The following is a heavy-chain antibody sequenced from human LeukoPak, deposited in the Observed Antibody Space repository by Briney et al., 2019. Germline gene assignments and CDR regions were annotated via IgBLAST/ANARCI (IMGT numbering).Heavy chain of an antibody. Sequence: PSETLSLTCTVSGGSISSYYWSWIRQPPGKGLEWIGRIYTSGSTDYNPSLRSRVTISVDTSKNQFSLKLSSVTAADTAVYYCARVTVGIRGLHFDNWGRGTLVTVSS. D-gene: IGHD3-10*01. CDR3: ARVTVGIRGLHFDN. CDR2: IYTSGST. V-gene: IGHV4-4*08. J-gene: IGHJ4*02. CDR1: GGSISSYY.